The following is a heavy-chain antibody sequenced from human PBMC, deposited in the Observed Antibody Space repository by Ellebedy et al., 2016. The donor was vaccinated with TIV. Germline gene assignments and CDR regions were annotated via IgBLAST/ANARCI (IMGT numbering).Heavy chain of an antibody. Sequence: PGGSLRLSCAASGFTFSRYAMGWVRQAPGKGLEWVSGIFGSGGGITYAASVKGRFTISRDNSKSMVHLQMNSLRPEDTAVYYCAKDRTSGDGYWVFDQWGQGNLVTVSS. CDR3: AKDRTSGDGYWVFDQ. V-gene: IGHV3-23*01. J-gene: IGHJ4*02. CDR1: GFTFSRYA. CDR2: IFGSGGGI. D-gene: IGHD5-18*01.